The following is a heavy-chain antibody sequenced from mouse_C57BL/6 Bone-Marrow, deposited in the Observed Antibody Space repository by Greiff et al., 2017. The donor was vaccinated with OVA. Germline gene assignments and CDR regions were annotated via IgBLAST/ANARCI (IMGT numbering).Heavy chain of an antibody. CDR2: ISSGGSYT. D-gene: IGHD4-1*01. J-gene: IGHJ4*01. CDR1: GFTFSSYG. Sequence: EVKLMESGGDLVKPGGSLKLSCAASGFTFSSYGMSWVRQTPDKRLEWVATISSGGSYTYYPDSVKGRFTISRDNAKNTLYLQMSSLKSEDTAMYYCARYWYYAMDDWGQGTSVTVSS. CDR3: ARYWYYAMDD. V-gene: IGHV5-6*01.